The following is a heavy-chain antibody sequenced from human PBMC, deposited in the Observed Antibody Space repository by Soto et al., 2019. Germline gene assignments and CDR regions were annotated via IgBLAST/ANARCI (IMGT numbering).Heavy chain of an antibody. CDR3: AGDYMVRGVMRWFDP. Sequence: QVQLQESGPGLVKPSGTLSLTCAVSGGSISSSNWWSWVRQPPGKGLEWIGEIYHSGSTNYNPSLKSRVTLSGDKSKNQFSLKLSAVTAGDTAVYYCAGDYMVRGVMRWFDPWGQGTLVTVSS. V-gene: IGHV4-4*02. CDR1: GGSISSSNW. D-gene: IGHD3-10*01. CDR2: IYHSGST. J-gene: IGHJ5*02.